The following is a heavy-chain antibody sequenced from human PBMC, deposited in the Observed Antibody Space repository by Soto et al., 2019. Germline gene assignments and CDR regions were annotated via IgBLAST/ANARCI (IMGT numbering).Heavy chain of an antibody. Sequence: QLQLQESGPGLVKPSETLSLTCAVSGGSISSSPYYWGWIRQPPGKGLEWIGSIYYSGSTYYNPSLKSRVTISVDTSKNQFSLKLSSVTAADTAVYYCARLYPQITRGNTVSHNRLYFDYWGQGTLVTVSS. CDR2: IYYSGST. V-gene: IGHV4-39*01. CDR1: GGSISSSPYY. J-gene: IGHJ4*02. CDR3: ARLYPQITRGNTVSHNRLYFDY. D-gene: IGHD4-17*01.